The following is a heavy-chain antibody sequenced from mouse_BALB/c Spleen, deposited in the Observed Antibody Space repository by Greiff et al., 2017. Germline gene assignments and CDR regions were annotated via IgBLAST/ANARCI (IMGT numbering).Heavy chain of an antibody. V-gene: IGHV5-12-2*01. J-gene: IGHJ2*01. CDR2: ISNGGGST. Sequence: EVKLMESGGGLVQPGGSLKLSCAASGFTFSSYTMSWVRQTPEKRLEWVAYISNGGGSTYYPDTVKGRFTISRDNATNTLYLQMSSLKSEDTAMYYCARQRGAPDYYGSPYYFDYWGQGTTLTVSS. D-gene: IGHD1-1*01. CDR1: GFTFSSYT. CDR3: ARQRGAPDYYGSPYYFDY.